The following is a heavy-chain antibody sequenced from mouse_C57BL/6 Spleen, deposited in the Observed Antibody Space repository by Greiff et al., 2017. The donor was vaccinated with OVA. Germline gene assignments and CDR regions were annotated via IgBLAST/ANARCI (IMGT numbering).Heavy chain of an antibody. Sequence: QVQLQQPGTELVKPGASVKPSCKASGYTFTSYWMHWVKQRPGQGLEWIGNINPSNGGTNYNEKFKSKATLTVDKSSSPAYMQLSSLTSEDSAVYYCARYRGANPFDYWGQGTTLTVSS. J-gene: IGHJ2*01. D-gene: IGHD3-1*01. CDR1: GYTFTSYW. CDR3: ARYRGANPFDY. V-gene: IGHV1-53*01. CDR2: INPSNGGT.